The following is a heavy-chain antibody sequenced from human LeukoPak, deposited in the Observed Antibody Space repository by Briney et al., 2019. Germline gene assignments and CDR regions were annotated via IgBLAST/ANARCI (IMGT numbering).Heavy chain of an antibody. CDR2: ISGTGGST. D-gene: IGHD2-2*01. J-gene: IGHJ4*02. V-gene: IGHV3-23*01. CDR1: GFTFSSYI. CDR3: AFYCSGTSCATD. Sequence: PRGSLRLSCAASGFTFSSYIMSWVRQAPGKGLEWVSDISGTGGSTYYADSVKGRFTISRDNSKNTLYLQMNSLRAEDTAVYYCAFYCSGTSCATDWGQGTLVTVSS.